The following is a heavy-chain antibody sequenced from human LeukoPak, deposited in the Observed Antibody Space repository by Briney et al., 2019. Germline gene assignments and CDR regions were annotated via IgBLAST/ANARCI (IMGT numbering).Heavy chain of an antibody. CDR1: GFTFSSYG. CDR3: AKSDSGYGMYYFDY. CDR2: IRYDGSNK. V-gene: IGHV3-30*02. D-gene: IGHD5-12*01. J-gene: IGHJ4*02. Sequence: GGSLRLSCAASGFTFSSYGMHWVRQAPGKGPEWVAFIRYDGSNKYYADSVKGRFTISRDNSKNALYLQMNTVRAEDTAVYYCAKSDSGYGMYYFDYWGQGTLVTVSS.